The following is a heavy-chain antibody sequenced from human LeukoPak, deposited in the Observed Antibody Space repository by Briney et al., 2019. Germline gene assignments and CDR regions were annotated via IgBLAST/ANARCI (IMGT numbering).Heavy chain of an antibody. V-gene: IGHV4-39*01. CDR1: GGSIISSSYY. J-gene: IGHJ4*02. CDR2: IYYSGST. CDR3: ARRWNGYNPFDY. D-gene: IGHD5-24*01. Sequence: SETLSLTCTVSGGSIISSSYYWGWIRQPPGKGLEWIGSIYYSGSTYYNPSLKSRVTISVDTSKNQFSLKLSSVTAADTAVYYCARRWNGYNPFDYWGQGTLVTVSS.